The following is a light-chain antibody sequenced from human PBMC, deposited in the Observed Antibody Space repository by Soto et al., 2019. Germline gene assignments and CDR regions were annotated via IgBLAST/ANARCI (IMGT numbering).Light chain of an antibody. CDR2: DVS. CDR1: GSDVGGYNY. CDR3: SSSTTSNPPQLV. Sequence: QSVLTQPASVCGSRGQSITISCTGTGSDVGGYNYVSWYQHHPGKAPKLMIFDVSNRPSGVSNRFSGSKSGNTASLTISGLQPEDEAYYYCSSSTTSNPPQLVFLPGTNLTVL. V-gene: IGLV2-14*03. J-gene: IGLJ1*01.